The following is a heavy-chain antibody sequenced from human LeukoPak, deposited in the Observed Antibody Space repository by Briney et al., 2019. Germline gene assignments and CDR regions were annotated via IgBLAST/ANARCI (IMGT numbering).Heavy chain of an antibody. Sequence: SVKVSCKASGGTFSSYAISWVRQAPGQGLEWMGRIIPILGIANYAQKFQGRVTITADKSTSTAYMELSSLRSEDTAVYYCARVLRGLNYYDSSGPWCVDYWGQGTLVTVSS. D-gene: IGHD3-22*01. CDR3: ARVLRGLNYYDSSGPWCVDY. V-gene: IGHV1-69*04. CDR1: GGTFSSYA. J-gene: IGHJ4*02. CDR2: IIPILGIA.